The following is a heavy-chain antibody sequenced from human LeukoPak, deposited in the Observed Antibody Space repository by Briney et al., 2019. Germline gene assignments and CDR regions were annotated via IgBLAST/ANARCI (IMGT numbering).Heavy chain of an antibody. CDR1: GFTFSNAR. D-gene: IGHD4-11*01. J-gene: IGHJ6*03. V-gene: IGHV3-15*01. CDR2: IKSKTDGGTT. CDR3: TTDVGVTTADYYYYYMDV. Sequence: GGSLRLSCAASGFTFSNARMSWIRQAPGKGLEWVGRIKSKTDGGTTDYAAPVKGRFTISRDDSKNTLYLQMNSLKTEDTAVYYCTTDVGVTTADYYYYYMDVWGKGTTVTVSS.